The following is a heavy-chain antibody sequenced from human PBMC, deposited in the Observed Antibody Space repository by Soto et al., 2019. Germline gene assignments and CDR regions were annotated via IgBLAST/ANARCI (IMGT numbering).Heavy chain of an antibody. V-gene: IGHV3-23*01. Sequence: GGSLRLSCAASGFTFSNYAMSWVRQAPGEGLEWVSAISGSGASTYYADSVKGRFTISRDNSKNTLYLQMNSLRAEDTAVYYCAKGPYYDILTGSYVDYWGQGTLVTVSS. D-gene: IGHD3-9*01. CDR2: ISGSGAST. CDR1: GFTFSNYA. J-gene: IGHJ4*02. CDR3: AKGPYYDILTGSYVDY.